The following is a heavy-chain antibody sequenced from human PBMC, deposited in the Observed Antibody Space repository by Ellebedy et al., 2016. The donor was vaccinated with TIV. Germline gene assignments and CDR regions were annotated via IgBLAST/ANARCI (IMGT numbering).Heavy chain of an antibody. V-gene: IGHV3-74*01. Sequence: GESLKISXAASGFTFSTYWMNWVRQAPGKGLLWVANLAPDGRAHYADSVRGRFTISRDISESTLYLQMSSLRADDTAVYYCAKGAWLGYWGQGTLVTVSS. CDR2: LAPDGRA. J-gene: IGHJ4*02. CDR1: GFTFSTYW. CDR3: AKGAWLGY. D-gene: IGHD6-19*01.